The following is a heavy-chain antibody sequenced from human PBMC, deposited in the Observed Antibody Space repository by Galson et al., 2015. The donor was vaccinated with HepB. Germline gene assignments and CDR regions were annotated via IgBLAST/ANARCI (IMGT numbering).Heavy chain of an antibody. Sequence: SLRLSCAASGFTFTSFTMHWVRQAPGKGLEWLAVVSFDGVNKYYTDSVKGRFTISRDNSNSTLHLQLDSLRTEDTAVYYCVRDSWGKYYDTNGRLYWGRGTLVTVSS. CDR2: VSFDGVNK. CDR1: GFTFTSFT. J-gene: IGHJ4*02. D-gene: IGHD2-8*01. V-gene: IGHV3-30-3*01. CDR3: VRDSWGKYYDTNGRLY.